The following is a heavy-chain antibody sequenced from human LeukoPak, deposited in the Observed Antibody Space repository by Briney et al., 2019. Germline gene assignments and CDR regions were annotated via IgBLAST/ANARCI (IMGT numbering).Heavy chain of an antibody. CDR2: ISGSGGST. V-gene: IGHV3-23*01. D-gene: IGHD1-20*01. CDR1: GFTFSSYG. Sequence: PGGSLRLSCAASGFTFSSYGMSWVRQAPGKGLEWVSAISGSGGSTYYADSVKGRFTISRDNSKNTLYLQMNSLRAEDTAVYYCARSWGYNWNDGLPPLDYWGQGTLVTVSS. CDR3: ARSWGYNWNDGLPPLDY. J-gene: IGHJ4*02.